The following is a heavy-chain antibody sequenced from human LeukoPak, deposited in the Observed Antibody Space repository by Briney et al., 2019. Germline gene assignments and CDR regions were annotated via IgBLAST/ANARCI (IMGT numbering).Heavy chain of an antibody. V-gene: IGHV4-61*02. CDR2: IYTSGST. D-gene: IGHD5-12*01. CDR1: GGSISSGSYY. Sequence: SQTLSLTCTVSGGSISSGSYYWSWIRQPAGKGLEWIGRIYTSGSTNYNPSLKSRVTISVDTSKNQFSLKLSSVTAADTAVYYCAGDGRGYSGYVRFDYWGQGTLVTVSS. J-gene: IGHJ4*02. CDR3: AGDGRGYSGYVRFDY.